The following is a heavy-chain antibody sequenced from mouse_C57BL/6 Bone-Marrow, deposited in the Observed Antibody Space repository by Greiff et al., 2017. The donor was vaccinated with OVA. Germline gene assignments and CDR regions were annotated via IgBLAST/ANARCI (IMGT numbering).Heavy chain of an antibody. J-gene: IGHJ1*03. CDR3: VRGGGYYYGSSSWYFDV. D-gene: IGHD1-1*01. Sequence: EVQRVESGGGLVQPKGSLKLSCAASGFTFNTYAMHWVRQAPGQGLEWVARIRSKSSNYATYYADSVKDRFTISRDDSQSMLDLQMNNLKTEDTAMYYCVRGGGYYYGSSSWYFDVWGTGTTVTVSS. CDR2: IRSKSSNYAT. CDR1: GFTFNTYA. V-gene: IGHV10-3*01.